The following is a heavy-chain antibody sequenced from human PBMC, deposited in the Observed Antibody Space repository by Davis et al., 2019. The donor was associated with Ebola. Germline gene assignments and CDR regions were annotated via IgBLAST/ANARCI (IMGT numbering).Heavy chain of an antibody. CDR1: GGSFSGYF. Sequence: SETLSLTCAVYGGSFSGYFWSWVRQAPGKGLEWVGEVSRSGDTNYNPSLEGRVTISLDTSKNQFSLSLDSMTAADTAVYYCARTTLTSISDAGLGYNFFAPWGQGTLVTVPS. CDR2: VSRSGDT. D-gene: IGHD2-21*02. V-gene: IGHV4-34*01. CDR3: ARTTLTSISDAGLGYNFFAP. J-gene: IGHJ5*02.